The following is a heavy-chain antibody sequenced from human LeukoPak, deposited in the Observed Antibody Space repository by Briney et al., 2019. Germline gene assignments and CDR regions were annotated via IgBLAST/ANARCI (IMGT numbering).Heavy chain of an antibody. V-gene: IGHV3-23*01. D-gene: IGHD1-1*01. CDR3: VRNEGSSLKYYFDY. CDR1: GFTFNSYA. Sequence: GGSLRLSCAASGFTFNSYAMSWVRQAPGKGLEWVSVISSSGTSTYYSDSVRGRFTISRDKFKNTVSLQMNRLRADDTAIYYCVRNEGSSLKYYFDYWGQGTLAIVSS. J-gene: IGHJ4*02. CDR2: ISSSGTST.